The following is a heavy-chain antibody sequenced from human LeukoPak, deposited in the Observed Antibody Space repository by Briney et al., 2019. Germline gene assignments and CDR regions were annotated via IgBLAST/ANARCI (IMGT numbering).Heavy chain of an antibody. V-gene: IGHV1-2*02. CDR1: GYTFTGYY. Sequence: PGASVNVSCKASGYTFTGYYMHWVRQAPGQGLEWMGWINPNSGGTNYAQKFQGRVTMTRDTSISTAYMELSRLRSDDTAVYYCARVYRSYRLLSVGYWGQGTLVTVSS. D-gene: IGHD2-2*01. CDR2: INPNSGGT. CDR3: ARVYRSYRLLSVGY. J-gene: IGHJ4*02.